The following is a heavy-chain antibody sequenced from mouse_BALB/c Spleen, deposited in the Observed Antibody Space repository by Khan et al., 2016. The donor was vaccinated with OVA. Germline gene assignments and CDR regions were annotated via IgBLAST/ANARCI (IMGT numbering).Heavy chain of an antibody. CDR3: ARNYDYDVGLVY. J-gene: IGHJ3*01. V-gene: IGHV2-2*02. CDR1: GFSLTSYG. D-gene: IGHD2-4*01. CDR2: IWRGGST. Sequence: QVQLKESGPGLVQPSQSLSITCTVSGFSLTSYGIHWVRQSPGKGLEWLGVIWRGGSTDYDAAFISSLSISKDTTTSQAFFKMNSLQGNDTAIYYCARNYDYDVGLVYWGQGTLVTVSA.